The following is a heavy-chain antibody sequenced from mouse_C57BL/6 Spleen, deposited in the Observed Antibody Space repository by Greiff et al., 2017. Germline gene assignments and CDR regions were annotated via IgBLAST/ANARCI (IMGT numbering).Heavy chain of an antibody. CDR3: AREVYGSSYPRAMDY. CDR1: GYTFTSYW. D-gene: IGHD1-1*01. CDR2: IYPSDSET. J-gene: IGHJ4*01. V-gene: IGHV1-61*01. Sequence: VQLQQPGAELVRPGSSVKLSCKASGYTFTSYWMDWVKQRPGQGLEWIGNIYPSDSETHYNQKFKDKATLTVDKSSSTAYMQLSSLTSEDSAVYYCAREVYGSSYPRAMDYWGQGTSVTVSS.